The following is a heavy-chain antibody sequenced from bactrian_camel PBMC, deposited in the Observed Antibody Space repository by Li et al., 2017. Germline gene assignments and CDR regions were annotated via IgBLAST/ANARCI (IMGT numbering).Heavy chain of an antibody. Sequence: LVESGGGSVQAGGSLTLSCRASGYVYSSYCMGWYRQAPGKEREGVATIDSDGTPNYSESVRGRFTISKDTNKHTLSLQMNSLKSEDTALYYCAAPELQTLAYRGQGTQVTVS. J-gene: IGHJ4*01. CDR3: AAPELQTLAY. CDR1: GYVYSSYC. V-gene: IGHV3S57*01. CDR2: IDSDGTP. D-gene: IGHD7*01.